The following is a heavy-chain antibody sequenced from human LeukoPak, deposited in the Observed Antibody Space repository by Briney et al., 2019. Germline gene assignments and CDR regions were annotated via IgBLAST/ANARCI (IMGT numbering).Heavy chain of an antibody. CDR1: GGSISSYY. CDR2: IYTSGST. CDR3: ARSLAYCGGDCYSGAFDI. D-gene: IGHD2-21*02. Sequence: PSETLSLTCTVSGGSISSYYWSWIRQPAGKGLEWIGRIYTSGSTNYNPSLKSRVTMSVDTSKNQFSLKLSSVTAADTAVYYCARSLAYCGGDCYSGAFDIWGQGTMVTVSS. V-gene: IGHV4-4*07. J-gene: IGHJ3*02.